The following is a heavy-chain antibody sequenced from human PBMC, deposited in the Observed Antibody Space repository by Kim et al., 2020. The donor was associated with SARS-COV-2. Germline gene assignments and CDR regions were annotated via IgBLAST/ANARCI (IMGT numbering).Heavy chain of an antibody. D-gene: IGHD6-6*01. CDR2: IGTAGDT. CDR3: ARASSSEDPYYYYYYMDV. J-gene: IGHJ6*03. CDR1: GFTFSSYD. V-gene: IGHV3-13*01. Sequence: GGSLRLSCAASGFTFSSYDMHWVRQATGKGLEWVSAIGTAGDTYYPGSVKGRFTISRENAKNSLYLQMNSLRAGDTAVYYCARASSSEDPYYYYYYMDVWGKGTTVTVSS.